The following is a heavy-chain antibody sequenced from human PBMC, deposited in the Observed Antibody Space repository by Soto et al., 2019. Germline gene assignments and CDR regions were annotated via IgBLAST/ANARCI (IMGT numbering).Heavy chain of an antibody. CDR2: IYPGDSDT. D-gene: IGHD6-19*01. CDR3: ARHNEAVAATY. V-gene: IGHV5-51*01. Sequence: KVSCKASGYSFTSYWIGWVRQIPGKGLEWMGVIYPGDSDTRYSPSFQGQVTISADKSISTAYLQWSSLKASDTAVYFCARHNEAVAATYWGQGTLVTVSS. CDR1: GYSFTSYW. J-gene: IGHJ4*02.